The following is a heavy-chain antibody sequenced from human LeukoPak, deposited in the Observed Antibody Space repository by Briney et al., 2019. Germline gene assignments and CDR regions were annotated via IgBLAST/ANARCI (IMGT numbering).Heavy chain of an antibody. V-gene: IGHV1-2*02. CDR3: ARDDDGIAAAGGNFDY. Sequence: ASVKVSCKASGYTFSSYAINWVRQAPGQGLEWMGWINPNSGGTNYAQKFQGRVTMTRDTSISTAYMELSRLGSDDTAVYYCARDDDGIAAAGGNFDYWGQGTLVTVSS. D-gene: IGHD6-13*01. J-gene: IGHJ4*02. CDR2: INPNSGGT. CDR1: GYTFSSYA.